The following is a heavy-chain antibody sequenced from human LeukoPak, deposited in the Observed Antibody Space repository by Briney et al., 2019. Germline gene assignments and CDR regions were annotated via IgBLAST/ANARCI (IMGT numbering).Heavy chain of an antibody. CDR3: ASHVGYYYDSSGYYYVGASSRWD. CDR2: IYYSGST. V-gene: IGHV4-59*12. Sequence: SETLSLTCTVSGGSISSYYWSWIRQPPGKGLEWIGYIYYSGSTNYNPSLKSRVTISVDTSKNQFSLKLSSVTAADTAVYYCASHVGYYYDSSGYYYVGASSRWDWGQGTLVTVSS. CDR1: GGSISSYY. J-gene: IGHJ4*02. D-gene: IGHD3-22*01.